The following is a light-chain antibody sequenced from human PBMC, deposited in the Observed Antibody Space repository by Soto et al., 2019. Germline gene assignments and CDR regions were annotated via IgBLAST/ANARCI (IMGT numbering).Light chain of an antibody. J-gene: IGLJ1*01. CDR3: SSYTSSTSLDV. CDR2: EVS. CDR1: SSDVGGYNY. Sequence: QSALTQPASVSGSPGQSITISRTGTSSDVGGYNYVSWYQQHPGKAPKLMIYEVSNRPSGVSIRFSGSKSGNTASLTISGLQAEDEADYYCSSYTSSTSLDVFGTGTKVTVL. V-gene: IGLV2-14*01.